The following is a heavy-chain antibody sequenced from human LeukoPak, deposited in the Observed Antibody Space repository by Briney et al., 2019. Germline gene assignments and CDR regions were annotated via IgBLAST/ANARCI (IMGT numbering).Heavy chain of an antibody. CDR1: GFTFSSYS. J-gene: IGHJ3*02. Sequence: PGGSLRLSCAASGFTFSSYSMNWVRQVPGKGPEWVSYISSSSSTIYYADSVKGRFTISRDNAKDSLYLQMNSLRAEDTAVYYCARKTGGSLDIWGQGTMVTVSS. V-gene: IGHV3-48*01. CDR2: ISSSSSTI. CDR3: ARKTGGSLDI. D-gene: IGHD7-27*01.